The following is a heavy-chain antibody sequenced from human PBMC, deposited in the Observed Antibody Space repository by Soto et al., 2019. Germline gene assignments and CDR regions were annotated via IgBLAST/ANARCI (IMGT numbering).Heavy chain of an antibody. CDR1: GGSISSGDYY. Sequence: QVQLQESGPGLVKPSQTLSLTCTVSGGSISSGDYYWSWIRQPPGKGLEWIGYIYYSGSTYYNPSRKSRVTISVDTSKNQFSLKLSSVTAADTAVYYCARDQVVVVPAALYYYYYGMDVWGQGTTVTVSS. CDR2: IYYSGST. CDR3: ARDQVVVVPAALYYYYYGMDV. D-gene: IGHD2-2*01. J-gene: IGHJ6*02. V-gene: IGHV4-30-4*01.